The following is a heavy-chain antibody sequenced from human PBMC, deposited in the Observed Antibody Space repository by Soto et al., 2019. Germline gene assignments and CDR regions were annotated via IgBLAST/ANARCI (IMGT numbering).Heavy chain of an antibody. J-gene: IGHJ1*01. D-gene: IGHD4-17*01. Sequence: QVQLVESGGGVVQPGRSLRLSCAASGFTFSSYGMHWVRQAPGKGLEWVAVISYDGSNKYYADSVKGRFTISRDNSKNTLYLQMNSLRAEDTAVYYCAKHTVTKLEHFQHSGQGTLVTVSS. CDR3: AKHTVTKLEHFQH. CDR1: GFTFSSYG. V-gene: IGHV3-30*18. CDR2: ISYDGSNK.